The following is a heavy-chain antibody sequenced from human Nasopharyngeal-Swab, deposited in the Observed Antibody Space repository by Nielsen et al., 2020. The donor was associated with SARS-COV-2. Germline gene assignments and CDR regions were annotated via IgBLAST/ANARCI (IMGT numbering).Heavy chain of an antibody. V-gene: IGHV3-21*01. CDR2: ISSSSSYI. CDR1: GFTFSSYS. J-gene: IGHJ4*02. Sequence: GGSLRLSCAASGFTFSSYSMNWVRQAPGKGLEWVSSISSSSSYIYYADSVKGRFTISRDNAKNSPYLQMNSLRAEDTAVYYCARSGELRFLEWLNTRPDYWGQGTLVTVSS. CDR3: ARSGELRFLEWLNTRPDY. D-gene: IGHD3-3*01.